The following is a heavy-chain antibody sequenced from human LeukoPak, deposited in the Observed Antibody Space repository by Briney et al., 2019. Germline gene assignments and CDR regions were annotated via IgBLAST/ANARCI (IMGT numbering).Heavy chain of an antibody. CDR2: MNPNSGNT. D-gene: IGHD5-12*01. V-gene: IGHV1-8*01. Sequence: GASVKVSCKASGYTFTSYDINWVRQATGQGLEWMGWMNPNSGNTGYAQKFQGRVTMTRNTSISTAYMELSSLRSEDTAVYYCARAATTHYYMDVWGKGTTVTISS. CDR1: GYTFTSYD. CDR3: ARAATTHYYMDV. J-gene: IGHJ6*03.